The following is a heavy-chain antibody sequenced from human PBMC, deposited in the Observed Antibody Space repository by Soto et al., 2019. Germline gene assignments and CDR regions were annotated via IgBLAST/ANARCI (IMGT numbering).Heavy chain of an antibody. CDR1: GGSISYDHYY. D-gene: IGHD2-21*02. J-gene: IGHJ6*02. CDR3: AREDDGGDRDYYGLGV. CDR2: IHYSGRG. Sequence: QVQLQESGPGLVRPSQTLSLTCTVSGGSISYDHYYWTWIRQPPGKRLEWIGYIHYSGRGFYNLSLQSRLSMSVDTSKNMSYLKLGSVTAADTAVYCCAREDDGGDRDYYGLGVWGQGTTVTVS. V-gene: IGHV4-30-4*01.